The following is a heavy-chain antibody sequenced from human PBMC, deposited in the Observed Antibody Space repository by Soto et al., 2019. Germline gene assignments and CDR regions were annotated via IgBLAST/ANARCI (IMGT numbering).Heavy chain of an antibody. CDR3: AREYINTQRALDY. CDR1: GGSNSSGGYY. J-gene: IGHJ4*02. Sequence: SETLSLTCTVSGGSNSSGGYYWSWIRQHPGKDLEWIGYIYYSGSTYYNPSLESRVTISVDTSKNQFSLKLSSVTAADTAVYYCAREYINTQRALDYWGQGTLVTVSS. CDR2: IYYSGST. V-gene: IGHV4-31*03. D-gene: IGHD5-18*01.